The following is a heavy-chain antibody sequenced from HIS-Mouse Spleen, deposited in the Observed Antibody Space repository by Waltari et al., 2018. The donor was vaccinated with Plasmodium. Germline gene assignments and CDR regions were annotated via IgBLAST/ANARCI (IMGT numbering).Heavy chain of an antibody. CDR1: GFTFSSYG. V-gene: IGHV3-30*18. J-gene: IGHJ4*02. CDR3: AKDRRSSSWYVDY. CDR2: ISYDGSNK. Sequence: QVQLVESGGGVVQPGRSLRLSCAASGFTFSSYGMHWVRQAPGKGLEWVAVISYDGSNKYYEDSVKGRFTISRDNSKNTLYLQMNSLRAEDTAVYYCAKDRRSSSWYVDYWGQGTLVTVS. D-gene: IGHD6-13*01.